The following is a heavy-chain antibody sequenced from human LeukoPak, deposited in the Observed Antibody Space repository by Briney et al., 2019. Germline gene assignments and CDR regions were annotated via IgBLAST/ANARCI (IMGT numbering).Heavy chain of an antibody. CDR2: IYHSGST. D-gene: IGHD5-24*01. CDR1: GGSISNYD. V-gene: IGHV4-4*07. Sequence: TLSLTCTVSGGSISNYDWSWIRQPAGKGLEWIGRIYHSGSTYYNPSLKSRVTISVDTSKNQFSLKLSSVTAADTAVYYCARDEMATGLGIDYWGQGTLVTVSS. J-gene: IGHJ4*02. CDR3: ARDEMATGLGIDY.